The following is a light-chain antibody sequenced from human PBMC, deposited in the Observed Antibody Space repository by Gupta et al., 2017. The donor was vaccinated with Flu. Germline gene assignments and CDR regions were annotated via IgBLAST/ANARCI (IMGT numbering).Light chain of an antibody. CDR2: DAS. V-gene: IGKV1-33*01. CDR3: QQYDNLPIT. CDR1: QDIRNH. Sequence: DIQMTQSPSSLSASEGDRVTVTCQASQDIRNHLNWYQVKPGKAPKLLIYDASNLETEVPSRFSGSGSGTDFTFTISGLQPEDTATYYCQQYDNLPITFGQGTRLEIK. J-gene: IGKJ5*01.